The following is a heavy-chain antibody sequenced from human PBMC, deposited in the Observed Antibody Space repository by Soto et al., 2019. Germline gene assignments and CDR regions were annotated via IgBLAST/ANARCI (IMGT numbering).Heavy chain of an antibody. D-gene: IGHD1-26*01. V-gene: IGHV4-31*03. CDR1: GDSISSGGYY. J-gene: IGHJ4*02. CDR3: ARAPSGSYPLGY. Sequence: SETLSLTCTVSGDSISSGGYYWNWIRQRPGKGLEWIGYIYYSGSTYYNPSLMGRQIISVDTSKNQFSLKLSSVTAADTAVYYCARAPSGSYPLGYWGQGTLVTVSS. CDR2: IYYSGST.